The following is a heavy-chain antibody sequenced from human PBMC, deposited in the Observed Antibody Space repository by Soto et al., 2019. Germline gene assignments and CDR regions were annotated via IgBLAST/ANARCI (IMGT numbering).Heavy chain of an antibody. CDR1: VFTFSSYC. J-gene: IGHJ4*02. CDR3: AKQIVGAQHYFDY. Sequence: WWSXRLSCSASVFTFSSYCSHWFRQAPGKGLELVAVISYDGSNKYYADSVKGRFTISRDNSKNTLYLQMNSLRAEDTAVYYCAKQIVGAQHYFDYWGQGTLVTVYS. CDR2: ISYDGSNK. V-gene: IGHV3-30*18. D-gene: IGHD1-26*01.